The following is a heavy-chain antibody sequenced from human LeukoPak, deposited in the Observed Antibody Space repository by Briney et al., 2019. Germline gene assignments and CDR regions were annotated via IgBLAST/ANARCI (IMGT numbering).Heavy chain of an antibody. CDR1: GYSISSDYY. J-gene: IGHJ4*02. Sequence: PSETLSLTCTVSGYSISSDYYWGWVRQPPGKGLEWIATSFHSGSTYYNPSLKSRVIISVDTPNSQFSLNLSSVTAADTAVYYCARGTGGDDYFGYWGPGALVTVSS. CDR3: ARGTGGDDYFGY. CDR2: SFHSGST. V-gene: IGHV4-38-2*02. D-gene: IGHD7-27*01.